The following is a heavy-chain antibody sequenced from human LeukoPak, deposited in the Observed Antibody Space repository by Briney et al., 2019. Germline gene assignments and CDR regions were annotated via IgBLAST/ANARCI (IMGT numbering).Heavy chain of an antibody. CDR1: GYTFSNYY. CDR3: ARVHHYFDIAFDY. CDR2: INPSGGST. Sequence: ASVKVSCKASGYTFSNYYIHWVRQAPGRGLEWMGIINPSGGSTTYAQKFQGRVTMTRDMSTSTVYMELISLRSEDTAVYYCARVHHYFDIAFDYWGQGTLVTVSS. V-gene: IGHV1-46*01. D-gene: IGHD3-22*01. J-gene: IGHJ4*02.